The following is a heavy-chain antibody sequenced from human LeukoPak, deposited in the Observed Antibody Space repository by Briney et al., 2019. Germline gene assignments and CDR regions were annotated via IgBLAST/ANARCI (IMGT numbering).Heavy chain of an antibody. V-gene: IGHV3-23*01. Sequence: GGSLRLSCAASGFTFSSDAMSWVRQAPGKGLEWGSAISGSGGSTYYADAVKCRFTISRDNSKNTLYLQINSLRAEDPAVYYCAGDFWRGYYRINAFDIWGQGTMVTVSS. CDR3: AGDFWRGYYRINAFDI. J-gene: IGHJ3*02. CDR2: ISGSGGST. D-gene: IGHD3-3*01. CDR1: GFTFSSDA.